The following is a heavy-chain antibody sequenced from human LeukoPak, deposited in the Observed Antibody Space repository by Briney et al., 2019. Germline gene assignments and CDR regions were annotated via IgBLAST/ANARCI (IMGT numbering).Heavy chain of an antibody. Sequence: GGSLRLSCVASGFIFSSYSINWVRQVPGKGLEWVSSISSPNSNRYYADSVKGRFTISRDNAKNSLFLQMNSLRAEDTAVYYCARAKSGWFAIDYWGQGTLVTVSS. D-gene: IGHD6-19*01. CDR2: ISSPNSNR. J-gene: IGHJ4*02. CDR1: GFIFSSYS. CDR3: ARAKSGWFAIDY. V-gene: IGHV3-21*01.